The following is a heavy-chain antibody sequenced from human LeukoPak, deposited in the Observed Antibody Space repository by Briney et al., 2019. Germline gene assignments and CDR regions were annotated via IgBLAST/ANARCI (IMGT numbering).Heavy chain of an antibody. CDR3: ARAPGVGGGPVAGTNWFDP. J-gene: IGHJ5*02. CDR1: GCSMSSYY. V-gene: IGHV4-59*01. CDR2: IYHSGTT. Sequence: KPSETLSLTCTVSGCSMSSYYWSWIRQPPGKGLEWIGYIYHSGTTNYNPSLKSRVTISVDKSKKQFSLKLNSVTAADTAVYYCARAPGVGGGPVAGTNWFDPWGQGTLVTVSS. D-gene: IGHD6-19*01.